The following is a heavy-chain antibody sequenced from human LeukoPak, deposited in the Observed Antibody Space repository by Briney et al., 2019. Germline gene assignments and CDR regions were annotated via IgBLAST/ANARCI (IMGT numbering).Heavy chain of an antibody. D-gene: IGHD6-13*01. CDR1: GGSISSYY. J-gene: IGHJ4*02. V-gene: IGHV4-59*01. CDR3: ARGVYIAAAQYGY. CDR2: IYYSGTT. Sequence: TSETLSLTCTVSGGSISSYYWSWIRQPPGKGLEWIGYIYYSGTTNYNPSLKSRVTISVDTSRNQFSLKLSSVTAADTAVYYCARGVYIAAAQYGYWGQGTLVTVSS.